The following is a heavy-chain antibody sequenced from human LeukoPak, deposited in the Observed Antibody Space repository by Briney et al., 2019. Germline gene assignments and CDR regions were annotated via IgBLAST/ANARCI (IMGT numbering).Heavy chain of an antibody. D-gene: IGHD1-26*01. CDR2: IYYSGST. Sequence: KPSETLSLTCTVSGGSISSYYWSWIRQPPGKGLEWIGYIYYSGSTNYNPSLKSRVTISVDTSKNQFSLKLSSVTAADTAVYYCARELGPTRYSGSYIVGDAFDIWGQGTMVTVSS. V-gene: IGHV4-59*01. J-gene: IGHJ3*02. CDR1: GGSISSYY. CDR3: ARELGPTRYSGSYIVGDAFDI.